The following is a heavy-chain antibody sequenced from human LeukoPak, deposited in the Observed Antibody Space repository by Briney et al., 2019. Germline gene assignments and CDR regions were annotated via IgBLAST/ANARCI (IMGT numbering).Heavy chain of an antibody. CDR3: ARGGTYYDFWSGYHFYYYYGMDV. V-gene: IGHV3-74*01. J-gene: IGHJ6*02. Sequence: PGGSLRLSCAASGFTFSSYWMHWVRQAPGKGLVWVSRINSDGSSTSYADSVKGRFTISRDNAKNTLYLQMNSLRAEDTAVYYCARGGTYYDFWSGYHFYYYYGMDVWGQGTTVTVSS. CDR2: INSDGSST. CDR1: GFTFSSYW. D-gene: IGHD3-3*01.